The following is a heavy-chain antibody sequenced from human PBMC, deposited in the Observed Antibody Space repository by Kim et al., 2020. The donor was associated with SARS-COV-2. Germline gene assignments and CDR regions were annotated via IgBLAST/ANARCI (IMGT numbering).Heavy chain of an antibody. CDR2: INHSGST. CDR1: GGSFSGYY. CDR3: ARGPYYYGSGSYLVWSGGLAYNYYGMDV. D-gene: IGHD3-10*01. V-gene: IGHV4-34*01. Sequence: SETLSLTCAVYGGSFSGYYWSWIRQPPGKGLEWIGEINHSGSTNYNPSLKSRVTISVDTSKNQFSLKLSSVTAADTAVYYCARGPYYYGSGSYLVWSGGLAYNYYGMDVWGQGTTVTVSS. J-gene: IGHJ6*02.